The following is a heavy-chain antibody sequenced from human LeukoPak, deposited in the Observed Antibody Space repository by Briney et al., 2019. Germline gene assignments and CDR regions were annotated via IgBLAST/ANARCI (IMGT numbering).Heavy chain of an antibody. CDR2: INTDGTST. D-gene: IGHD2-21*02. CDR1: GFTFSSYD. Sequence: GGSLRLSCAASGFTFSSYDMSWVRQAPGKGLVWVSRINTDGTSTTYADSVKGRFTISRDNAKNTVDLQMNSLRGEDTAVYYCARDAGDCGGDCPRWFDPWGQGTLVTVSS. J-gene: IGHJ5*02. CDR3: ARDAGDCGGDCPRWFDP. V-gene: IGHV3-74*01.